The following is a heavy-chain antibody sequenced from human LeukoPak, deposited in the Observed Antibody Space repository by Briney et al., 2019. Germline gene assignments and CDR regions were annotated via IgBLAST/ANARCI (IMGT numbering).Heavy chain of an antibody. CDR1: GYTFTSYG. Sequence: ASVKVSCKASGYTFTSYGTSWVRQAPGQGLEWMGWISVYNGNTNYAQRLQGRVTMTTDTSTSTAYMELRSLRSDDTAVYYCARDQALAGEGIDYWGQGTLVTVSS. CDR2: ISVYNGNT. D-gene: IGHD6-19*01. J-gene: IGHJ4*02. CDR3: ARDQALAGEGIDY. V-gene: IGHV1-18*01.